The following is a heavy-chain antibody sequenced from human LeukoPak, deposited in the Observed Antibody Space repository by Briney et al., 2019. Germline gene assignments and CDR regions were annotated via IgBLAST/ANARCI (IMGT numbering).Heavy chain of an antibody. Sequence: GGSLRLSCIASGFTFSSFALDWVRQAPGRGLEWISVVSRTGSTKYYADSVKGRFTVSRDNSKNTVYLQMNSLRVDDSAVYYCAKRKNSPGYSSLDQWGQGTLVTVSS. D-gene: IGHD2-15*01. CDR2: VSRTGSTK. J-gene: IGHJ4*02. CDR1: GFTFSSFA. CDR3: AKRKNSPGYSSLDQ. V-gene: IGHV3-23*01.